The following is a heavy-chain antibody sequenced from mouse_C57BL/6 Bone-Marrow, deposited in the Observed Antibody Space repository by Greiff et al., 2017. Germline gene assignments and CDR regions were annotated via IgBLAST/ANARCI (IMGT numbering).Heavy chain of an antibody. Sequence: EVKLQESGGGLVKPGGSLKLSCAASGFTFSDYGMHWVRQAPEKGLEWVAYISSGSSTIYYADPVKGRFTISRDNAKHTLFLQMTSLRSEDTAMXYCARRGCPDYDYDPVAYWGQGTLVTVSA. CDR2: ISSGSSTI. CDR3: ARRGCPDYDYDPVAY. V-gene: IGHV5-17*01. J-gene: IGHJ3*01. CDR1: GFTFSDYG. D-gene: IGHD2-4*01.